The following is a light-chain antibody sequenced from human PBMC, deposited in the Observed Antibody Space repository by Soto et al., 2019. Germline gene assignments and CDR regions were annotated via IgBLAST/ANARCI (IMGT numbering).Light chain of an antibody. CDR2: DNN. J-gene: IGLJ1*01. CDR1: SSNIGNNY. V-gene: IGLV1-51*01. CDR3: GTWDSSLSVLYV. Sequence: QSVLTQPPSVSAAPGQKVTISCSGSSSNIGNNYVSWYQQLPGTAPKLLIYDNNKRPSGIPDRFSGSKSGTSATLGITGLQTGDEAYYYCGTWDSSLSVLYVFGTGTKLTFL.